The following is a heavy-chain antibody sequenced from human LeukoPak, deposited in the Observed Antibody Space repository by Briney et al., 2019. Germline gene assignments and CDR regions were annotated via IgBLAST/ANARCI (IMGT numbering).Heavy chain of an antibody. J-gene: IGHJ4*02. Sequence: GGPLRLSCAVSRINFNSYWMTWVRQAPGKGLEWVANIKQDGSETYYMDSVKGRFSISRDNAKNSLYLQMNSLRAEGTAVYYCARALSDFWTGYFFDSWGQGTLVTVSS. V-gene: IGHV3-7*01. CDR1: RINFNSYW. CDR2: IKQDGSET. D-gene: IGHD3/OR15-3a*01. CDR3: ARALSDFWTGYFFDS.